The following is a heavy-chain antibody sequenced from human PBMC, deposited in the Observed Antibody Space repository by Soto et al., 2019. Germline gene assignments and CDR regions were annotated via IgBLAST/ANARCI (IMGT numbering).Heavy chain of an antibody. V-gene: IGHV1-8*01. D-gene: IGHD6-13*01. Sequence: QVPLVQSGAEVKKPGASVKVSCKASGYTFTNYHIHWVRQATGQGLEWMGWMNPNSGDTGYAQKFQGRVTMTRDTSITAAYMGLSGLRSEDTAGYYCARGGGGRWYSCDYWGQGTLVTVSS. CDR1: GYTFTNYH. CDR2: MNPNSGDT. CDR3: ARGGGGRWYSCDY. J-gene: IGHJ4*02.